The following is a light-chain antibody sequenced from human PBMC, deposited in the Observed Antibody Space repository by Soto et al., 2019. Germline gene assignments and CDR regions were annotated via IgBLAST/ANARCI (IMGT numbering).Light chain of an antibody. CDR2: AAS. CDR1: QSVGTS. CDR3: QQHTNWPPRDT. Sequence: DIVLTQSPATLSLSPGERATLSCRASQSVGTSLAWYQQRPGQAPRLLLSAASTRATGIPARFSGSGSGTDFTLTISSLQADDVAVYYCQQHTNWPPRDTFGQGTKLEIK. J-gene: IGKJ2*01. V-gene: IGKV3-11*01.